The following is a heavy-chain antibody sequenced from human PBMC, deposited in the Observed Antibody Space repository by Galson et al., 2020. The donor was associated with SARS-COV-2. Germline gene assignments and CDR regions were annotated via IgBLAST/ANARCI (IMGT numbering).Heavy chain of an antibody. J-gene: IGHJ5*02. Sequence: ASVKVSCKVSGYTLTELSMHWVRQAPGKGLEWMGGLDPEDGETIYAQKFQGRVTMTEDTSTDTAYMELSSLRSEDTAVYYCATSPPYCSGGSCGNWFDPWGQGTLVTVSS. V-gene: IGHV1-24*01. CDR2: LDPEDGET. CDR3: ATSPPYCSGGSCGNWFDP. CDR1: GYTLTELS. D-gene: IGHD2-15*01.